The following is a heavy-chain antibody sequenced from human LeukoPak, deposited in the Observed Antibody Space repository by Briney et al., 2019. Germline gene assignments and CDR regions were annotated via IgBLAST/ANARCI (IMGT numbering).Heavy chain of an antibody. Sequence: SQTLSLTCAISGDSVSSNSAAWNWIRQSPSRGLEWLERTYFRSKWYNDYAVSVKSRIIINADTSKNHFSLQLNSVTPEDTAVYFCARNGIGTTYDAFGIWGQGTMVTVSS. J-gene: IGHJ3*02. V-gene: IGHV6-1*01. D-gene: IGHD1-1*01. CDR1: GDSVSSNSAA. CDR3: ARNGIGTTYDAFGI. CDR2: TYFRSKWYN.